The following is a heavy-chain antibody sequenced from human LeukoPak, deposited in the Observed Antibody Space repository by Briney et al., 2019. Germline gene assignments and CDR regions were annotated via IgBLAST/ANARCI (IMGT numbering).Heavy chain of an antibody. V-gene: IGHV4-61*02. Sequence: SQTLSLTCTVSGGSISSGSYYWSWIRQPAGKGLEWIGRIYTNGSTNYNPSLKSRVTISVDTSKNQFSLKLSSVTAADTAVYYCARGGSGWSDGAFDIWGQGTMVTVSP. CDR1: GGSISSGSYY. D-gene: IGHD6-19*01. CDR3: ARGGSGWSDGAFDI. CDR2: IYTNGST. J-gene: IGHJ3*02.